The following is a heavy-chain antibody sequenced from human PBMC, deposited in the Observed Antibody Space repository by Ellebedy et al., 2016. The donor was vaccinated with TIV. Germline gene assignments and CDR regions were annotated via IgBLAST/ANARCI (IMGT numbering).Heavy chain of an antibody. J-gene: IGHJ4*02. CDR3: ARGIFGSGRYSCDY. Sequence: GESLKISCAASGFSFSTYGMNWVRQAPGKGLEWLSYITSTSYTNYYADSVKVRFTISRDNPKNSMYLQMDSLRAEDTGVYYCARGIFGSGRYSCDYWGQGTLVIVSS. D-gene: IGHD3-10*01. CDR1: GFSFSTYG. CDR2: ITSTSYTN. V-gene: IGHV3-48*04.